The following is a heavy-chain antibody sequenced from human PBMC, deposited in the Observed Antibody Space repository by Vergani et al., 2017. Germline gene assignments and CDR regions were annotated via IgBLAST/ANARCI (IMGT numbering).Heavy chain of an antibody. J-gene: IGHJ4*02. CDR2: MDYSGST. D-gene: IGHD2-15*01. Sequence: QLQLQESGPGLVKPSATLSLTCSVSGASVISTDYHWGWIRQPPGKGLEWIGSMDYSGSTSYNPSLESRISISFETPKNQFSLRLTSVTAADTAVYYCASKRGACRAAYCHSYDFWGPGTLVGVSS. CDR3: ASKRGACRAAYCHSYDF. CDR1: GASVISTDYH. V-gene: IGHV4-39*01.